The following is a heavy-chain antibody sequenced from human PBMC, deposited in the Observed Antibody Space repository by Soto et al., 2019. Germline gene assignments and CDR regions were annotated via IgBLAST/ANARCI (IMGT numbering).Heavy chain of an antibody. V-gene: IGHV3-23*04. D-gene: IGHD3-16*01. Sequence: DVQLVDSGGGLVQPGGSLRLSCAASGFTFSNYAMSWVRQAPGKGLEWVSLVSATAGTTYYTDSVKGRFTISRDKSRNTVSLQMNSLRADDTAVYDCTKDRLSGGFDYWGQGTLVTVSS. J-gene: IGHJ4*02. CDR1: GFTFSNYA. CDR2: VSATAGTT. CDR3: TKDRLSGGFDY.